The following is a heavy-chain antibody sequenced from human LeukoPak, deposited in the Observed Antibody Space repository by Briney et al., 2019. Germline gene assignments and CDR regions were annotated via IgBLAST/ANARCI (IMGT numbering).Heavy chain of an antibody. CDR3: ARAPGIAAAGTGYFDY. CDR2: IWYDGSNK. J-gene: IGHJ4*02. CDR1: GFTFSSYG. D-gene: IGHD6-13*01. V-gene: IGHV3-33*01. Sequence: SGGSLRLSCAASGFTFSSYGMHWVRQAPGKGLEWVAVIWYDGSNKYYADSVKGRFTISRDNSKNTLYLQMNSLRAEDTAVYYCARAPGIAAAGTGYFDYWGQGTLVTVSS.